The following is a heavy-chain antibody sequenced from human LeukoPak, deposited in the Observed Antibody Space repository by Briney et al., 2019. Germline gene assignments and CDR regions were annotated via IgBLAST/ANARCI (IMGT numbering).Heavy chain of an antibody. Sequence: ASVKVSCKASGYTFTGYYMHWVRQAPGQGLEWMGWINPNSGGTNYAQKFQGRVTMTRDTSISTAYMELSRLRSDDTAVYYCARGHVLRFLEWSEPDAFDIWGQGTMVTVSS. V-gene: IGHV1-2*02. CDR2: INPNSGGT. D-gene: IGHD3-3*01. CDR1: GYTFTGYY. CDR3: ARGHVLRFLEWSEPDAFDI. J-gene: IGHJ3*02.